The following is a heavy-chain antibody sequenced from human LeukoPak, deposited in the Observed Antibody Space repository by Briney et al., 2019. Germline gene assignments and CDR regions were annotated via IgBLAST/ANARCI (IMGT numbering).Heavy chain of an antibody. CDR3: ARIRSSSWYHDS. CDR2: IDWDDDK. CDR1: GFSLSTSGMC. Sequence: SGPTLVNPTQTLTLTCTFSGFSLSTSGMCVSWIRLPPGGALEWLARIDWDDDKYYSTSLKTRLTISKDTSKNQVVLTMTNMDPVDTATYFCARIRSSSWYHDSWGQGTLVTVSS. J-gene: IGHJ4*02. D-gene: IGHD6-13*01. V-gene: IGHV2-70*11.